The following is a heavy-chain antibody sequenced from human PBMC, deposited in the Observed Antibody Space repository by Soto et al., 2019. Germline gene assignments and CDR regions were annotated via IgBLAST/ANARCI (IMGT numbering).Heavy chain of an antibody. V-gene: IGHV4-34*01. CDR2: INHSGST. Sequence: QVQLQQWGAGLLKPSETLSLTCAVYGGSFSGYYWSWIRQPPGKGLEWIGEINHSGSTNYNPSLNSRVTILVDTSKNQFSLKLSSVTAADTAVYYCVRKGSGWYRIWGQGTMVTVSS. D-gene: IGHD6-19*01. CDR1: GGSFSGYY. J-gene: IGHJ3*02. CDR3: VRKGSGWYRI.